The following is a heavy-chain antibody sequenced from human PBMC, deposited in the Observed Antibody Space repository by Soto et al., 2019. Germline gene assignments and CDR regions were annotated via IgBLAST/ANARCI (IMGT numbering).Heavy chain of an antibody. J-gene: IGHJ4*02. CDR2: ISAYNGNT. D-gene: IGHD5-12*01. CDR3: AREGNGYNQIPFDY. Sequence: GASVKVSCKASGYTFTGYVISWVRQAPGQGLEWMGWISAYNGNTNYAQKLQGRVTMTTDTSTSTAYMELRSLRSDDTAVYYCAREGNGYNQIPFDYWGQGTLVTVSS. CDR1: GYTFTGYV. V-gene: IGHV1-18*04.